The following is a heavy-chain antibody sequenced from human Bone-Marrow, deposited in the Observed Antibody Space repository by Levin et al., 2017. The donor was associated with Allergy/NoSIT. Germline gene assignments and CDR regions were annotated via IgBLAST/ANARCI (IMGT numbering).Heavy chain of an antibody. D-gene: IGHD4-17*01. V-gene: IGHV3-21*01. CDR1: GFTFSSYS. Sequence: GGSLRLSCAASGFTFSSYSMNWVRQAPGKGLEWVSSISSSSSYIYYADSVKGRFTISRDNAKNSLYLQMNSLRAEDTAVYYCARGPRGSVTTYNNWFDPWGQGTLVTVSS. J-gene: IGHJ5*02. CDR2: ISSSSSYI. CDR3: ARGPRGSVTTYNNWFDP.